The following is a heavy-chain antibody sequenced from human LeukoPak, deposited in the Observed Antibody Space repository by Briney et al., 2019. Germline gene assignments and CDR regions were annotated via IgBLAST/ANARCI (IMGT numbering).Heavy chain of an antibody. CDR1: GFMFDDFA. CDR2: ISWNRGSI. CDR3: AKGTGRYWTFFDT. D-gene: IGHD1-26*01. J-gene: IGHJ4*02. Sequence: GRSLRLSCAASGFMFDDFAMHWVRQAPGKGLEWVSGISWNRGSIDYAVSVKGRFTISRDNAKNSLFLQMNSLRPEDTAFYYCAKGTGRYWTFFDTWGQGTLVTVSS. V-gene: IGHV3-9*01.